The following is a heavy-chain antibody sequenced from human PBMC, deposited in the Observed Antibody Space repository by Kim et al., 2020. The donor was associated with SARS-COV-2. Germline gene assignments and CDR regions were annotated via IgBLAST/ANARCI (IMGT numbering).Heavy chain of an antibody. CDR3: ARDLAVAAYNWFDP. J-gene: IGHJ5*02. CDR2: IWYDGSNK. V-gene: IGHV3-33*01. Sequence: GGSLRLSCAASGFTFSSYGMHWVRQAPGKGLEWVAVIWYDGSNKYYADSVKGRFTISRDNSKNTLYLQMNSLRAEDTAVYYCARDLAVAAYNWFDPWGQGTLVTVSS. CDR1: GFTFSSYG. D-gene: IGHD6-19*01.